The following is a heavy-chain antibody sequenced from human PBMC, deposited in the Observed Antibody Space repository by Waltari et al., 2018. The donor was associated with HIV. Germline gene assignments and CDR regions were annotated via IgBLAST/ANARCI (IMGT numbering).Heavy chain of an antibody. V-gene: IGHV3-7*01. Sequence: EVQLVESGGGLVQPGGSLRLSCAASGFTFSSYWMSWVRQSPGEGLEWVANISQDGSEKYYVDSMKGRFTISRDNAKNSLYLQINSLRAEDTAVYYCAGRSPARRLNWFDPWGQGTLVIVSS. CDR3: AGRSPARRLNWFDP. CDR1: GFTFSSYW. CDR2: ISQDGSEK. D-gene: IGHD2-8*01. J-gene: IGHJ5*02.